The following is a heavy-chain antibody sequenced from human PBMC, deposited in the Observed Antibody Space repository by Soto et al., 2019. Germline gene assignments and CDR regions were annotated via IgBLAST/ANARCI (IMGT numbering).Heavy chain of an antibody. CDR3: ARDKGYCSSTSCANCFDP. V-gene: IGHV1-2*02. J-gene: IGHJ5*02. D-gene: IGHD2-2*01. CDR2: INPNSGGT. CDR1: GYTFTGYY. Sequence: QVQLVQSGAEVKKPGASVKVSCKASGYTFTGYYMHWVRQAPGQGLEWMGWINPNSGGTNYAQKLQGRVPMTRDTSISTAYMELSGLRSDDTAVYYCARDKGYCSSTSCANCFDPWGQGTLVTVSS.